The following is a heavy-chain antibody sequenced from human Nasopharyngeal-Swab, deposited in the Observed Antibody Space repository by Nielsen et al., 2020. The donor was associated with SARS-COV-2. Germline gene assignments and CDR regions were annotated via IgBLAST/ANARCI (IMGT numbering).Heavy chain of an antibody. CDR1: GYTFTGYY. V-gene: IGHV1-2*04. CDR2: INPNSGGT. D-gene: IGHD6-19*01. J-gene: IGHJ3*02. CDR3: ARGYSSGWYQDAFDI. Sequence: ASVKVSCKASGYTFTGYYMHWVRQAPGQGLEWVGWINPNSGGTKYAQKFQGWVTMTRDTSISTAYMELSRLRSDDTAVYYCARGYSSGWYQDAFDIWGQGTMVTVSS.